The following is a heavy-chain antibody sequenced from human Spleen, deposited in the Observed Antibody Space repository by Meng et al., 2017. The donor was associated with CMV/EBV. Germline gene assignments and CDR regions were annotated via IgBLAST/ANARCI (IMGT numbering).Heavy chain of an antibody. CDR3: ARAMGRVGYCSSTSCYYYGMDV. Sequence: SVKVSCKASGGTFSSYGISWVRQAPGQGLEWMGGIIPIFGTANYAQKFQGRVTITTDESTSTAYMELSSLRSEDTAVYYCARAMGRVGYCSSTSCYYYGMDVWGQGTTVTVSS. CDR1: GGTFSSYG. CDR2: IIPIFGTA. D-gene: IGHD2-2*01. J-gene: IGHJ6*02. V-gene: IGHV1-69*05.